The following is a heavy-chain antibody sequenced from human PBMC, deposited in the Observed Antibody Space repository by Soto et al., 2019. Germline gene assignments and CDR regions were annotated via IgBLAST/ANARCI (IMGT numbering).Heavy chain of an antibody. CDR3: ARVKYSSYPAYYYYGMDV. Sequence: QVQLQESGPGLVKPSETLSLTCTVSGGSISSYYWSWIRQPPGKGLEWIGYIYYSGSTNYNPSLKSRVTLSVDTSKNQFSLKLSSVTAADTAVYYCARVKYSSYPAYYYYGMDVWGQGTTVTVSS. CDR2: IYYSGST. V-gene: IGHV4-59*01. CDR1: GGSISSYY. J-gene: IGHJ6*02. D-gene: IGHD6-6*01.